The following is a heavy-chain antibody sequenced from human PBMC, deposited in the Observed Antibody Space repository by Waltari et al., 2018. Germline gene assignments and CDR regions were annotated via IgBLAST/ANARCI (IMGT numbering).Heavy chain of an antibody. V-gene: IGHV4-61*09. Sequence: QVQLQESGPGLVQPSQTLSLTCTVSGGSISSGSYYWSWIRQPAGKGLEWIGYIYTSGSTNYNPSLKSRVTISVDTSKNQFSLKLSSVTAADTAVYYCARVPGFYYFDYWGQGTLVTVSS. J-gene: IGHJ4*02. CDR3: ARVPGFYYFDY. CDR2: IYTSGST. CDR1: GGSISSGSYY.